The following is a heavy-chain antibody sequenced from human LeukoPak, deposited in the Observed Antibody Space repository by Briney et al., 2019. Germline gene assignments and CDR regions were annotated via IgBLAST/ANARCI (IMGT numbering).Heavy chain of an antibody. J-gene: IGHJ4*02. D-gene: IGHD3-22*01. V-gene: IGHV4-39*01. CDR2: IYQSGTTYEST. CDR1: GDSISSTNYY. Sequence: SETLSLTCSVSGDSISSTNYYWGWIRQPPGEGLEWIGSIYQSGTTYESTYYNPSLRSRDALSVDTSKTQFSLKLTSVTASHTAVDYCAKLRFFIDASGYRYLDSWGQGTLVTVSS. CDR3: AKLRFFIDASGYRYLDS.